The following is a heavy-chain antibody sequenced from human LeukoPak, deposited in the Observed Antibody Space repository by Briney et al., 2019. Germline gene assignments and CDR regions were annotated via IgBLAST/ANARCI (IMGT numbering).Heavy chain of an antibody. Sequence: GGSLRLSCAASGFTFSSYEMNWVRQAPGKGLEWVSYISSSDSTIYYADSVKGRFTISRDNSQNSLYLQMNSLRAEDTAVYYCAKAWLEQGGMFDYWGQGTPVTVSS. CDR2: ISSSDSTI. J-gene: IGHJ4*02. CDR3: AKAWLEQGGMFDY. V-gene: IGHV3-48*03. D-gene: IGHD1/OR15-1a*01. CDR1: GFTFSSYE.